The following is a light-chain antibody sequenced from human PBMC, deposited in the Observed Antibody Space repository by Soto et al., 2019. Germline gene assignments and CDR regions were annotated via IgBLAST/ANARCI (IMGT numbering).Light chain of an antibody. CDR3: QQHSNSPWT. CDR2: AIS. CDR1: QSVTSNY. J-gene: IGKJ1*01. Sequence: EIVLTQSPGPLSLSPGESAALSCRASQSVTSNYLVWYRQNHGQAPRLLIYAISSRAAGIPDRFNGSGSGTDFTLTITRLEPEDSAVYNCQQHSNSPWTFGQGTRVEV. V-gene: IGKV3D-20*02.